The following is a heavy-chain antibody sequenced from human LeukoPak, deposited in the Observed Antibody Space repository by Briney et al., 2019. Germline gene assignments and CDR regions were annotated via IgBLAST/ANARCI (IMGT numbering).Heavy chain of an antibody. J-gene: IGHJ4*02. CDR1: GFTFSSYW. D-gene: IGHD3-3*01. Sequence: GGSLRLSCAASGFTFSSYWMHWVRQAPGKGLEWVAVISYDGSNKCQADSVKGRFTISRDNPKNTLYLQMNSLRAEDTAVYYCARAYDFWSGFLDYWGQGTLVTVSS. V-gene: IGHV3-30*01. CDR2: ISYDGSNK. CDR3: ARAYDFWSGFLDY.